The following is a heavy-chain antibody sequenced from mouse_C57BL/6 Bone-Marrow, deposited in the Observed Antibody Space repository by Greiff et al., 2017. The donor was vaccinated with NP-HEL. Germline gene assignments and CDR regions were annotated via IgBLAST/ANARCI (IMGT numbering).Heavy chain of an antibody. CDR1: GFTFSDAW. D-gene: IGHD1-1*01. Sequence: EVKLQESGGGLVQPGGSMKLSCAASGFTFSDAWMDWVRQSPEKGLEWVAEIRNKANNHATYYAESVKGRFTISRDDSKSSVYLQMNSLRAEDTGIYYGTRGDYGSSPYAMDYWGQGTSVTVSS. CDR3: TRGDYGSSPYAMDY. J-gene: IGHJ4*01. CDR2: IRNKANNHAT. V-gene: IGHV6-6*01.